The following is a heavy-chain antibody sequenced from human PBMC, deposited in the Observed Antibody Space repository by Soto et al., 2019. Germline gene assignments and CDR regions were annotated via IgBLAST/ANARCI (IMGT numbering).Heavy chain of an antibody. D-gene: IGHD7-27*01. J-gene: IGHJ4*02. CDR1: GYTFTNFG. CDR2: INAYNGNT. Sequence: VKVSCKTSGYTFTNFGLSWVRQAPGQGLEWMGWINAYNGNTNYAQKFQGRVTMTRDTSITTAYMELSSLRSEDTAVYYCARSPRNSGFDYSGLGTLVTVSS. CDR3: ARSPRNSGFDY. V-gene: IGHV1-18*01.